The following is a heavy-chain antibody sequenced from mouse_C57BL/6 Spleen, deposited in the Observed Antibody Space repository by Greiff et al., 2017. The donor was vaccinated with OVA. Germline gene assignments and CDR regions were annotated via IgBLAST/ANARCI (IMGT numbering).Heavy chain of an antibody. CDR3: ARRDYCDYYAKDY. D-gene: IGHD1-1*01. Sequence: QVQLQQPGAELVKPGASVKMSCKASGYTFTSYWLTWVKQRPGQGLEWIGDIYPGSGSTNYNEKLKSKATLTVDTSSSTAYMQLSSLTSEDSAVYYCARRDYCDYYAKDYWGQGTSVTVSS. V-gene: IGHV1-55*01. CDR1: GYTFTSYW. CDR2: IYPGSGST. J-gene: IGHJ4*01.